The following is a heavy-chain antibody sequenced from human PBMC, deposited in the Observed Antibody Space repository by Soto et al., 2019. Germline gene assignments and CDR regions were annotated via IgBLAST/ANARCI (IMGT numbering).Heavy chain of an antibody. D-gene: IGHD3-10*01. CDR3: ARVGVVYGWGSYLYYYGMDV. CDR1: GGTFSSYA. V-gene: IGHV1-69*13. Sequence: GSSVKFSCKASGGTFSSYAISWVRQAPVQGLEWMGGIIPIFGRANYAQKSQGRVTITADESTSTPYMELGSLRSEDTAVYYCARVGVVYGWGSYLYYYGMDVWGQGTTVTVSS. J-gene: IGHJ6*02. CDR2: IIPIFGRA.